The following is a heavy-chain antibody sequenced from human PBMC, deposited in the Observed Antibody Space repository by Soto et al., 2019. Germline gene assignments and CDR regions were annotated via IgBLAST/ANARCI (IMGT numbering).Heavy chain of an antibody. D-gene: IGHD3-16*02. J-gene: IGHJ3*02. CDR3: ARQRTYYDYIWGSYRWLGAFDI. V-gene: IGHV4-39*01. Sequence: SETLSLTCTVSGGSISSSSYYWGWIRQPPGRGLEWIGSIYYSGSTYYNPSLKSRVTISVDTSKNQFSLKLSSVTAADTAVYYCARQRTYYDYIWGSYRWLGAFDIWGQGTMVT. CDR2: IYYSGST. CDR1: GGSISSSSYY.